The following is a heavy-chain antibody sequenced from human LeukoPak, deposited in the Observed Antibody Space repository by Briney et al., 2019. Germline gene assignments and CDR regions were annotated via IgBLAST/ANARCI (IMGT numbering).Heavy chain of an antibody. CDR1: GYRFTSYW. J-gene: IGHJ4*02. CDR2: IDPSESYT. Sequence: GESLRISFKGSGYRFTSYWISWVRPMPGKGGGGRGRIDPSESYTNYSPSFQGHVTISADKSISTAYLQWSSLKASDTAMYYCNEGSGRDWGQGTLVTVSS. CDR3: NEGSGRD. D-gene: IGHD3-10*01. V-gene: IGHV5-10-1*01.